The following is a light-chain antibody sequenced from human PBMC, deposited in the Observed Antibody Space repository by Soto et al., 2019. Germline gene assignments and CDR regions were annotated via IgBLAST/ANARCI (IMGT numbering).Light chain of an antibody. CDR1: SSDVASYYL. Sequence: QSALTQPASVSGSPGQSITISCTGSSSDVASYYLVYWYQQHPGTAPKLMIYEVTKRPSGVSNRFSGSKSGNTASLTIAGLQAEDEAEYYCTTLAGNSEVFGTGTKLTVL. V-gene: IGLV2-23*02. CDR2: EVT. CDR3: TTLAGNSEV. J-gene: IGLJ1*01.